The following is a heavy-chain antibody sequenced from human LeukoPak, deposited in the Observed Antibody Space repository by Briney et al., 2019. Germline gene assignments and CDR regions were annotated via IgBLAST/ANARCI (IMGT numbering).Heavy chain of an antibody. V-gene: IGHV3-23*01. J-gene: IGHJ3*02. CDR1: GFTFSSYA. CDR3: AKPPRPDDYVWGSYRYPDAFDI. D-gene: IGHD3-16*02. CDR2: ISGSGGTT. Sequence: GGSLRLSCVASGFTFSSYAMSWVRQAPGKGVEGVSAISGSGGTTYYADSVNCRFTLSTDNSKTTLYLQMNSLTAEDTAVYYCAKPPRPDDYVWGSYRYPDAFDIWGQGTMVTVSS.